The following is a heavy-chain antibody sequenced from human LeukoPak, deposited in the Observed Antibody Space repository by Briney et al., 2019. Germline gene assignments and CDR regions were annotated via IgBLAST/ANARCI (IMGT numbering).Heavy chain of an antibody. CDR3: ARPYSGYDDAFDI. D-gene: IGHD5-12*01. CDR2: IIPIFGTA. CDR1: GGTFSSYA. J-gene: IGHJ3*02. V-gene: IGHV1-69*06. Sequence: SVKVSCKASGGTFSSYAISWVRQAPGQGLEWMGGIIPIFGTANYAQKFQGRVTITADKSTSTAYMELSSLRSEDTAVYYCARPYSGYDDAFDIWGQGTMVTVSS.